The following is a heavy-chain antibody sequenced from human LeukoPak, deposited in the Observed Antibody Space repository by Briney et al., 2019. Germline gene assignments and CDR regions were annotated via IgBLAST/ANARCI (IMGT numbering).Heavy chain of an antibody. Sequence: PGGSLRLSGAASGFTFDDYAMHWVRQAPGKGLEWVSGISWNSGSIGYADSVKGRFTISRDNAKNSLYLQMNSLRAEDMALYYCAKGKGYATRDAFDIWGQGTMVTVSS. CDR2: ISWNSGSI. D-gene: IGHD5-12*01. CDR1: GFTFDDYA. J-gene: IGHJ3*02. V-gene: IGHV3-9*03. CDR3: AKGKGYATRDAFDI.